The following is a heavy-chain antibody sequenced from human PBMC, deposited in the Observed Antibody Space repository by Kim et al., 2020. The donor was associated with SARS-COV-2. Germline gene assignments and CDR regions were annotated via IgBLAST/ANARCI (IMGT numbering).Heavy chain of an antibody. Sequence: GGSLRLSCAASGFTLSDHHMDWVRQAPGKGLEWVGRTRNKANSYTTEYAASVKGRFTISRDDSKNSLYLQMNSLKIEDTAVYYCTRVGSGSVFWGQGSLVIVSS. CDR3: TRVGSGSVF. J-gene: IGHJ4*02. CDR1: GFTLSDHH. CDR2: TRNKANSYTT. V-gene: IGHV3-72*01. D-gene: IGHD3-22*01.